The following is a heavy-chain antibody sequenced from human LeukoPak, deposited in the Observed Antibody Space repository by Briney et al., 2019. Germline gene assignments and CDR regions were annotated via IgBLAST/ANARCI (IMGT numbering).Heavy chain of an antibody. CDR1: GFTFSSYG. J-gene: IGHJ3*02. V-gene: IGHV3-30*02. CDR2: IRYDGSNK. D-gene: IGHD3-22*01. Sequence: GGSLRLSCAASGFTFSSYGMHWVRQAPGKGLEWVAFIRYDGSNKYYADSVKGRCTISRDNSKNTLYLQMNSLRVEDTAVYYCARGLFLSGYLDAFDIWGQGTVVTVSS. CDR3: ARGLFLSGYLDAFDI.